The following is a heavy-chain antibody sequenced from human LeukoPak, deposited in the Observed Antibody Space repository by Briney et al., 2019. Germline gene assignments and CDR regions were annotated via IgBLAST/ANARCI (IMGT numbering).Heavy chain of an antibody. CDR3: ARGITMVRGVNWFDP. J-gene: IGHJ5*02. CDR1: GYTFTGYY. Sequence: ASVKVSCKASGYTFTGYYMHWVRQAPGQGLEWMGWINPNSGGTNYAQKFQGRVTMTRDTSISTAYMELSRLRSDDTAVYYCARGITMVRGVNWFDPWGQGTLVTVSS. D-gene: IGHD3-10*01. CDR2: INPNSGGT. V-gene: IGHV1-2*02.